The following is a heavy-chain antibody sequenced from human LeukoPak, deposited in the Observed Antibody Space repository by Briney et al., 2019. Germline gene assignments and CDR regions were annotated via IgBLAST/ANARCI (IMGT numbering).Heavy chain of an antibody. CDR3: ARDIITFRYYYGMDV. CDR1: GFTFTSYS. V-gene: IGHV3-21*01. D-gene: IGHD3-16*01. Sequence: PGGSLRLSCAASGFTFTSYSMNWVRQAPGKGLEWVSSISSSSSYIYYADSVKGRFTISRDNAKNSLYLQMNSLRAEDTAVYYCARDIITFRYYYGMDVWGKGTTVTVSS. J-gene: IGHJ6*04. CDR2: ISSSSSYI.